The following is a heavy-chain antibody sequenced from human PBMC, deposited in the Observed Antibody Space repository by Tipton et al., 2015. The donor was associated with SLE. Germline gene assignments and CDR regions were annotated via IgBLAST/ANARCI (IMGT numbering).Heavy chain of an antibody. CDR1: GGSISSYY. V-gene: IGHV4-59*12. Sequence: TLSLTCTVSGGSISSYYWSWIRQPPGKGLEWIGYIYYSGNTNYNPSLKSRVTMSVDTSKNQFSLKLSSVTAADTAVYYCARPSPGPIAVAGKNPFHIWGQGTMVTVSS. CDR2: IYYSGNT. J-gene: IGHJ3*02. D-gene: IGHD6-19*01. CDR3: ARPSPGPIAVAGKNPFHI.